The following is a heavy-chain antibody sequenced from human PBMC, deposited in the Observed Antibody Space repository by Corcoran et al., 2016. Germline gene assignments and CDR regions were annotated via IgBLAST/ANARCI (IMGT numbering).Heavy chain of an antibody. D-gene: IGHD7-27*01. Sequence: QLQLQESGPGLVKPSETLSLTCTVSGGSISSSRYYWGWLRQPPGKGREWIGSLYYSGSTYSNPSLKSRVTISVDTSKNQFSLKLSAVTAADTGVYYCAGWTTGDDAFDIWGQGTMVTVSS. CDR3: AGWTTGDDAFDI. J-gene: IGHJ3*02. V-gene: IGHV4-39*01. CDR2: LYYSGST. CDR1: GGSISSSRYY.